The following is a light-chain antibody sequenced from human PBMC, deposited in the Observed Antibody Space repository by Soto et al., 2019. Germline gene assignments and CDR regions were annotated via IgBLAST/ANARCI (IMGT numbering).Light chain of an antibody. J-gene: IGLJ1*01. CDR1: SRDIGGYDY. V-gene: IGLV2-14*03. Sequence: QSALTQPASVSGSPGQSITLSCTGTSRDIGGYDYVSWYQQLPGKAPKLIIYDVSDRPSGVSNRFSGSKSGNTASLTISGLQAEYEADFFCCSYTGSGYVFGTGTKVTVL. CDR2: DVS. CDR3: CSYTGSGYV.